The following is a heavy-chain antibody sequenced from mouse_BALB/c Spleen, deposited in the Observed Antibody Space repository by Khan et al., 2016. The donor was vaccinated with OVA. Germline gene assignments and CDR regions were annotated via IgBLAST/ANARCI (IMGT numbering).Heavy chain of an antibody. J-gene: IGHJ3*01. CDR3: TRLAYYDSSEGFTY. V-gene: IGHV5-6*01. CDR2: ISSGGSYT. D-gene: IGHD1-1*01. Sequence: EVELVESGGDLVKPGGSLKLSCATSGFTFSTYGMSWVRQTPDKRLEWVAAISSGGSYTYYQGSVKGRFTISRDNANNTLYLQMSSLKSEDTAIYYCTRLAYYDSSEGFTYWGQGTLVTVSA. CDR1: GFTFSTYG.